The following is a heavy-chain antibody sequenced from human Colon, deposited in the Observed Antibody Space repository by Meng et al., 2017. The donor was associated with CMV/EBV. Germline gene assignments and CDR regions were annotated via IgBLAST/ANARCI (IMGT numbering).Heavy chain of an antibody. V-gene: IGHV4-39*07. D-gene: IGHD2-2*01. CDR3: ARVVGYCSSTSCPQWLDP. Sequence: SETLSLTCTVSGGSISSTNYYWVWVRQPPGKGLEWIASVYYNGDTYYNPSLKRRVTISLDTSKNRFSLKLTSVTAADTAVYYCARVVGYCSSTSCPQWLDPWGQGALVTVSS. CDR2: VYYNGDT. J-gene: IGHJ5*02. CDR1: GGSISSTNYY.